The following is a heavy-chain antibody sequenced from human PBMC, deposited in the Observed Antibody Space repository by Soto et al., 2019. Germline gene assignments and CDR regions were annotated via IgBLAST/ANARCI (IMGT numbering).Heavy chain of an antibody. D-gene: IGHD6-13*01. CDR2: INPNSGVT. CDR3: ATIHRSSTSRGSDFDP. Sequence: SCKAYDYYFPGYNIHWVRQAPGQGLEWMGWINPNSGVTTYAQKFQGRVTLTRDTSISTAYLEVRGLRSDDTAVYYCATIHRSSTSRGSDFDPWGQGTQVTVSS. J-gene: IGHJ5*02. CDR1: DYYFPGYN. V-gene: IGHV1-2*02.